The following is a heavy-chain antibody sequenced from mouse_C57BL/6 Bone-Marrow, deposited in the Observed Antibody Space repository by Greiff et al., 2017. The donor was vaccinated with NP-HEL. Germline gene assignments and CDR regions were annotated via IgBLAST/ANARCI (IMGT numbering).Heavy chain of an antibody. CDR1: GYTFTDYY. CDR2: IFPGSGST. J-gene: IGHJ1*03. D-gene: IGHD2-2*01. Sequence: VKLVESGPELVKPGASVKISCKASGYTFTDYYITWVKQRPGQGLEWIGWIFPGSGSTYYNEKFKGKATLTGDKSSSTAYMLLSSLPSEDSAVYFCARLWFYWYFDVWGTGTTVTVSS. CDR3: ARLWFYWYFDV. V-gene: IGHV1-75*01.